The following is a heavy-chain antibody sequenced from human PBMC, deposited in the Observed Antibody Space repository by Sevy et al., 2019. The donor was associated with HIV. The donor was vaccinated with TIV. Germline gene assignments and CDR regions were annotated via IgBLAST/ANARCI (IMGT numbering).Heavy chain of an antibody. J-gene: IGHJ4*02. CDR3: AKASYYYCGSGSFDY. CDR2: ISGSGGST. Sequence: GGSLRLSCAASGFTFSSYAMSWVRQAPGKGLEWVSAISGSGGSTYYADSVKGRFTISRDNSKNTLYLQMNSLRSEDTAVYYCAKASYYYCGSGSFDYWGQGTLVTVSS. D-gene: IGHD2-21*01. V-gene: IGHV3-23*01. CDR1: GFTFSSYA.